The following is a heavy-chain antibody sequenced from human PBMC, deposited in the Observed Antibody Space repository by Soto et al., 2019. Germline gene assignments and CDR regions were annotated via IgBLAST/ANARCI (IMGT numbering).Heavy chain of an antibody. Sequence: WGSLRLSCAASGFTFSSYAMSWVRQAPGKGLEWVSAISGSGGGTYYADSVKGRFTISRDNSKNTLYLQMNSLRAEDTAVYYCANVYSSGWYMGVYWGQGTLVTVSS. CDR2: ISGSGGGT. CDR3: ANVYSSGWYMGVY. J-gene: IGHJ4*02. D-gene: IGHD6-19*01. CDR1: GFTFSSYA. V-gene: IGHV3-23*01.